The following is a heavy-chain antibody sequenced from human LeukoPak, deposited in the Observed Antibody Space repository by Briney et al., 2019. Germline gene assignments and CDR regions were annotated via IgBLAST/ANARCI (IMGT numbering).Heavy chain of an antibody. D-gene: IGHD5-24*01. V-gene: IGHV3-30-3*01. Sequence: GGSLRLSCAASGLTFSDFAIHWVRQASGKGLEWVTLISYNGVIKYYADSVKGRFTISRDNSKNTLYLQMDTLRAEDTAVYYCARAKDGTNILDYWGQGTLVTVSS. CDR2: ISYNGVIK. J-gene: IGHJ4*02. CDR1: GLTFSDFA. CDR3: ARAKDGTNILDY.